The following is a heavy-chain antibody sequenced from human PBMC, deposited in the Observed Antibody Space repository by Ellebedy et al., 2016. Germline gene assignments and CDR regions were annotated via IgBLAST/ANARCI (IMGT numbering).Heavy chain of an antibody. Sequence: GESLKISXAASGFTFSRFWMSWFRQAPGKGLEWVGNIKEDGSEKYYLDSVKGRFTISSDNAQNSLYLQMSSLRADDTAVYFCARDLVWERPETDYWGQGTLVTVSS. CDR1: GFTFSRFW. CDR2: IKEDGSEK. CDR3: ARDLVWERPETDY. D-gene: IGHD1-26*01. V-gene: IGHV3-7*01. J-gene: IGHJ4*02.